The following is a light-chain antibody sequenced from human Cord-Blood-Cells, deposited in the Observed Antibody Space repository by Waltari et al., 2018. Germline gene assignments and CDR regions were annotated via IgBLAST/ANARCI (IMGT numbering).Light chain of an antibody. CDR2: EGS. CDR3: CSYAGSSTWV. Sequence: QSALIQPASVSGSPGQSITISCTGTSSDVGSYNLVSWYQQHPGKAPKLMIYEGSKRPPGVSNRFSGSKSDNTASLTISGLQAEDEADYYCCSYAGSSTWVFGGGTKLTVL. CDR1: SSDVGSYNL. J-gene: IGLJ3*02. V-gene: IGLV2-23*01.